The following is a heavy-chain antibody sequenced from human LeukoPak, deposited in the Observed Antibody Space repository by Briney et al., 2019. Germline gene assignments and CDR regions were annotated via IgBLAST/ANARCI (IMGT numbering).Heavy chain of an antibody. J-gene: IGHJ4*02. CDR2: IWYDGSNK. Sequence: PGGSLRLSCAAFGFSFSNYDMHWVRQAPGKGLEWVAVIWYDGSNKYYADSVKGRFTIFRDNSKNTLYLQMNSLRAEDTAVYYCARSEDSSGYPYWGQGTLVTVSS. V-gene: IGHV3-33*01. CDR3: ARSEDSSGYPY. D-gene: IGHD3-22*01. CDR1: GFSFSNYD.